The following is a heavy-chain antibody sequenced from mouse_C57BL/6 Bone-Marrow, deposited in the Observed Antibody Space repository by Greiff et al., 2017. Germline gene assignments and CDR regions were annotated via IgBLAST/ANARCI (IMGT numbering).Heavy chain of an antibody. CDR2: IYPRSGNP. J-gene: IGHJ2*01. D-gene: IGHD4-1*01. CDR3: ARWGANWDYFDY. CDR1: GYTFTSYG. Sequence: QVQLQQSGAELARPGASVKLSCKASGYTFTSYGISWVKQRTGQGLEWIGEIYPRSGNPYYNEKFKGKATLTADKSSSTAYMELRSLTSEDSAVYFCARWGANWDYFDYWGQGTTLTVSS. V-gene: IGHV1-81*01.